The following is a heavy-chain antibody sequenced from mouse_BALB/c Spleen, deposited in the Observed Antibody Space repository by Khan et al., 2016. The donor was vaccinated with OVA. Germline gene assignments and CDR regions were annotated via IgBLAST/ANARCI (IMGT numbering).Heavy chain of an antibody. CDR3: ARELRLGGFAY. D-gene: IGHD1-2*01. J-gene: IGHJ3*01. V-gene: IGHV2-6-7*01. CDR2: FWGDGST. Sequence: QVRLQQSGPGLVAPSQNLSITCTVSGFSLTDYGVNWDRQPPGKGLEWLGMFWGDGSTDYNSALKSRLSVSKDNSKSQVFLKMNSLQTDDTARYYCARELRLGGFAYWGQGTLVTVSA. CDR1: GFSLTDYG.